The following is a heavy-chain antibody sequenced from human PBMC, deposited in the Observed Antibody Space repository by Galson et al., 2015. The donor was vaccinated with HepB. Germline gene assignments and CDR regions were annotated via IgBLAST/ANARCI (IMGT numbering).Heavy chain of an antibody. CDR3: ARDVGGGRRTRSYFDGSGPGDN. D-gene: IGHD3-9*01. J-gene: IGHJ4*02. CDR1: GYTLTSYH. CDR2: INPSGGST. Sequence: SVKVSCKASGYTLTSYHMHWVRQAPGHGLEWVGIINPSGGSTSHAQKLQGRVTMTRDMSTSTVYMELSSLRSEDTAVYYCARDVGGGRRTRSYFDGSGPGDNWGQGTLVTVSS. V-gene: IGHV1-46*04.